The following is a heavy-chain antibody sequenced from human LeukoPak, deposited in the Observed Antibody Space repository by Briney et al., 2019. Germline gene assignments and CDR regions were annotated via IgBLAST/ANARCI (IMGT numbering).Heavy chain of an antibody. CDR3: VRDLT. V-gene: IGHV3-64D*06. CDR2: ISANGDNT. Sequence: GGSLRLSCSASGFTFSGSAMHWVRQAPGKGPEFVSGISANGDNTYYGDSVKVRFTISRDNSKNTVHPQMSSLSPEDTAVYYCVRDLTWGQGTLVIVSS. J-gene: IGHJ5*02. CDR1: GFTFSGSA.